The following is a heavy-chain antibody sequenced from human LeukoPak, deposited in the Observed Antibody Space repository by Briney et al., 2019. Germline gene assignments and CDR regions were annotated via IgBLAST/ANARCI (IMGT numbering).Heavy chain of an antibody. V-gene: IGHV1-2*02. CDR1: GYTVTGYY. CDR3: ARDGAVAGTAYPEY. D-gene: IGHD6-19*01. CDR2: INPNSGGT. J-gene: IGHJ4*02. Sequence: ASVKVSFKASGYTVTGYYMHWGRHAPGQGLGWMGWINPNSGGTNYAQKYKGRVTRTRDTSISTAYMELSRLTSDAAAVYYCARDGAVAGTAYPEYWGQGTLVTVSS.